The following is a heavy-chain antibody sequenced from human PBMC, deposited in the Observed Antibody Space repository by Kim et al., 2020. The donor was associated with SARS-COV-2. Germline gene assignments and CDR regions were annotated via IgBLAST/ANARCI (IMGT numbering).Heavy chain of an antibody. CDR3: ARGRFLEWLLYEYNWFDP. Sequence: KSRVTISVDTSKNQFSLKLSSVTAADTAVYYCARGRFLEWLLYEYNWFDPWGQGTLVTVSS. J-gene: IGHJ5*02. V-gene: IGHV4-39*07. D-gene: IGHD3-3*01.